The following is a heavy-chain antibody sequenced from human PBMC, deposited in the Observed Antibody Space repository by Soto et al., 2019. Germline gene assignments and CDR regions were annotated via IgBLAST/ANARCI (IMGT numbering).Heavy chain of an antibody. CDR2: IYWDDDK. CDR3: ARRTRARSTYYFDY. Sequence: QISLKESGPTLVNPTQTLTLTCTFSGFSLSTSGVGVGWIRQPPGKALEWLALIYWDDDKRYSPSLKSRLTITKDTSKNQLVLTMTNMDPVGTATYYCARRTRARSTYYFDYWGQGTLVTVSS. CDR1: GFSLSTSGVG. V-gene: IGHV2-5*02. D-gene: IGHD6-6*01. J-gene: IGHJ4*02.